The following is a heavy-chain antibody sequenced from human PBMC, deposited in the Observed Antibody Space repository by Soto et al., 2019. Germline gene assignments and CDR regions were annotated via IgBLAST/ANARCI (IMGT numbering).Heavy chain of an antibody. CDR2: ISGSGGST. V-gene: IGHV3-23*01. CDR1: RFTFNSYA. J-gene: IGHJ4*02. D-gene: IGHD6-13*01. CDR3: AKRLAATD. Sequence: GGSLRLSCAASRFTFNSYAMSWVRQAPGKGLEWVSTISGSGGSTYYADSVKGRFTISRDNSKNTLYLQMNNLRAEDTAVYYCAKRLAATDWGQGTLVTVSS.